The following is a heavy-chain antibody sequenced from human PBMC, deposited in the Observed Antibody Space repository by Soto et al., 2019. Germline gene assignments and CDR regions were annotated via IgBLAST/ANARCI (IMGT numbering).Heavy chain of an antibody. D-gene: IGHD3-3*01. J-gene: IGHJ4*02. V-gene: IGHV3-23*01. CDR1: GFTFNNFA. CDR3: ARWPWEKCARNTIFGVVGEGFDY. Sequence: EVQLLESGGGLVQPGGSLRLSCAASGFTFNNFAMSWVRQAPGKGLEWVSSISDGGGSTYYGDSVKGRFTISRDNSKNTLYLQMNSLRAEDTAVYYCARWPWEKCARNTIFGVVGEGFDYWGQGTLVTVSS. CDR2: ISDGGGST.